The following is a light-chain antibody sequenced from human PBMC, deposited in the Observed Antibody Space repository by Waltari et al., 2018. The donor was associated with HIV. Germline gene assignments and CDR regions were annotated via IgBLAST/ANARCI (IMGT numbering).Light chain of an antibody. CDR3: SSYTRSSTLV. J-gene: IGLJ2*01. CDR2: DVN. V-gene: IGLV2-14*03. CDR1: TRDVGGYNY. Sequence: QSALTQPASVSGSPGQSIAISCTGTTRDVGGYNYVSWYQQYAGKAPKLVIYDVNNRPPGVSNRFSGSKSGSTASLIISGLLTEDEAVYYCSSYTRSSTLVFGGGTQLIVV.